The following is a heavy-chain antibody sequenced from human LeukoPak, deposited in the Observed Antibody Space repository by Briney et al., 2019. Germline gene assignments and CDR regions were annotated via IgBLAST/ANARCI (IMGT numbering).Heavy chain of an antibody. CDR3: ARGDTSLQRNDALDI. Sequence: GGSLRLSCAASGLTFSSYAMSWVRQAPGKGLEWVSAISGSSGHIYYAASVRGRFTISRDNAKNSLNLQMNSLRAEDTALYYCARGDTSLQRNDALDIWGQGTMVSVSS. CDR2: ISGSSGHI. CDR1: GLTFSSYA. J-gene: IGHJ3*02. V-gene: IGHV3-21*01. D-gene: IGHD2/OR15-2a*01.